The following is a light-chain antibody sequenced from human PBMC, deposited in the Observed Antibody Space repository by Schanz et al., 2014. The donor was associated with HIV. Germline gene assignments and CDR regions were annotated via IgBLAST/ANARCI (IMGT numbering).Light chain of an antibody. CDR1: SSDVGDYNY. V-gene: IGLV2-8*01. J-gene: IGLJ2*01. Sequence: QSALTQPPSASGSPGQSVTISCTGTSSDVGDYNYVSWYQQHPGKAPKLMIYEVSKRPSGVPDRFSGSKSGNTASLTVSGLQADDEADYYCISYTRDTVLFGGGTKLTVL. CDR2: EVS. CDR3: ISYTRDTVL.